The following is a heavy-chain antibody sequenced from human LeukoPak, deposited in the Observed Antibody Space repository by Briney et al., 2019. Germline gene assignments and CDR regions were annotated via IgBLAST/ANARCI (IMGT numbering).Heavy chain of an antibody. CDR2: IYYSGST. J-gene: IGHJ4*02. V-gene: IGHV4-39*01. Sequence: PSETLSLTCTVSGGSISSRSYYWGWIRQPPGKGLEWIGSIYYSGSTYYNPSLQSRVTISVDTSKNQFSLKLSSVTAADTAVYYCARKIGRDLNGGNVAFDYWGQGTLVTVSS. CDR1: GGSISSRSYY. D-gene: IGHD4-23*01. CDR3: ARKIGRDLNGGNVAFDY.